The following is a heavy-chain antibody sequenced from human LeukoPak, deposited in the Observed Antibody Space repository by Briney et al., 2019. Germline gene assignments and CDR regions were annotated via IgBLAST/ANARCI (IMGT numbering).Heavy chain of an antibody. Sequence: KSSETLSLTCTVSGGSINGFYWNWIRQPAGKRLGWIGRIYSSGGTDYNPSLKSRVTVSVDTSKNHFSLKLTSVTAADTAVYYCARDGRISYGDYGYYHYYMDVWGKGTTVTISS. CDR3: ARDGRISYGDYGYYHYYMDV. CDR1: GGSINGFY. V-gene: IGHV4-4*07. D-gene: IGHD4-17*01. J-gene: IGHJ6*03. CDR2: IYSSGGT.